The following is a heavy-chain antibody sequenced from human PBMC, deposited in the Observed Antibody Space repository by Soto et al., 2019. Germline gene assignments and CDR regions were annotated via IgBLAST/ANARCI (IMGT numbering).Heavy chain of an antibody. CDR2: INPNSGGT. J-gene: IGHJ5*02. CDR3: ARGRQYYDFWSGWDNWFDP. V-gene: IGHV1-2*04. CDR1: GYTFTGYY. Sequence: ASVKVSCKASGYTFTGYYMHWVRQAPGQGLEWMGWINPNSGGTNYAQKFQGWVTMTRDTSISTAYMELSRLRSDDTAVYYCARGRQYYDFWSGWDNWFDPWGQGTLVTVYS. D-gene: IGHD3-3*01.